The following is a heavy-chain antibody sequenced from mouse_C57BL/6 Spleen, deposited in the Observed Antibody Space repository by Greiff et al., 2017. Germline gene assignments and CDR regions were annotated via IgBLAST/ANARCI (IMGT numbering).Heavy chain of an antibody. V-gene: IGHV1-69*01. CDR2: IDPSDSYT. Sequence: QVQLQQPGAELVMPGASVKLSCKASGYTFTSYWMHWVKQRPGQGLEWIGEIDPSDSYTNYNQKFKGKSTLTVDKSSSTASMQLSSLTSEDSAVYYCARMITTVVAMEYWGQGTTLTVSA. D-gene: IGHD1-1*01. CDR1: GYTFTSYW. J-gene: IGHJ2*01. CDR3: ARMITTVVAMEY.